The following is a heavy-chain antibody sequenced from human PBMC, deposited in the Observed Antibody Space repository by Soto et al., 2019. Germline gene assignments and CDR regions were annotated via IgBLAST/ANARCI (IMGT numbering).Heavy chain of an antibody. Sequence: ESGGGVVQPGRSLRLSCAASGFTFSSYAMHWVRQAPGKGLEWVAVISYDGSNKYYADSVKGRFTISRDNSKNTLYLQMNSLRAEDTAVYYCARDLATTYYDFGMDVWGQGTTVTVSS. D-gene: IGHD1-26*01. CDR3: ARDLATTYYDFGMDV. V-gene: IGHV3-30-3*01. J-gene: IGHJ6*02. CDR1: GFTFSSYA. CDR2: ISYDGSNK.